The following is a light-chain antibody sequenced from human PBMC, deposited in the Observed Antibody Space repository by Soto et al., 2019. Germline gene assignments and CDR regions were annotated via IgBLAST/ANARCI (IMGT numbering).Light chain of an antibody. J-gene: IGKJ5*01. CDR2: GAS. V-gene: IGKV3-20*01. CDR1: QSVSSSY. CDR3: QQYGSSPPSIT. Sequence: IFFAQSPGPLSLFLWEIAPLSLRASQSVSSSYLAWYQQKPGQAPRLLIYGASSRATGIPDRFSGSGSGTDFTLTISRLEPEDFAVYYCQQYGSSPPSITFGQGTRLEI.